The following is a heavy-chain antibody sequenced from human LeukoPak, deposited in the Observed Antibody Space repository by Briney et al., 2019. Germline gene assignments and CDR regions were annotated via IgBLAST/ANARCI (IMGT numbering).Heavy chain of an antibody. J-gene: IGHJ6*03. CDR1: GFTFSNFE. V-gene: IGHV3-48*03. CDR2: IGGSGVTK. Sequence: GGSLRLSCAASGFTFSNFEMNWVRQAPGKGPEWISYIGGSGVTKRYADSVKGRFTISRDNAKNSLYLQMNSLRAEDTAVYYCARDRANYGSGSYRQNYYHYMDVWGKGTTVTVSS. D-gene: IGHD3-10*01. CDR3: ARDRANYGSGSYRQNYYHYMDV.